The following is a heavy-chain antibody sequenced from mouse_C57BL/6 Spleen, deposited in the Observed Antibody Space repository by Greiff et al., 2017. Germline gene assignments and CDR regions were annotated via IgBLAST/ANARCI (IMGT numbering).Heavy chain of an antibody. J-gene: IGHJ4*01. V-gene: IGHV1-15*01. CDR3: TRLGPNYYAMDY. CDR1: GYTFTDYE. Sequence: QVQLKESGAELVRPGASVTLSCKASGYTFTDYEMHWVKQTPVHGLEWIGAIDPETGGTAYNQKFKGKAILTADKSSSTAYMELRSLTSEDSAVYYCTRLGPNYYAMDYWGQGTSVTVSS. D-gene: IGHD4-1*01. CDR2: IDPETGGT.